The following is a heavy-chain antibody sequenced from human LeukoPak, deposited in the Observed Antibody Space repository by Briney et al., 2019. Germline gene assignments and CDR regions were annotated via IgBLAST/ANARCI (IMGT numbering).Heavy chain of an antibody. J-gene: IGHJ4*02. Sequence: ASVKVSCKASGYTFTGYYMHWVRQAPGQGLEWMGWINPNSGGTNYAQKFQGRVTMTRDTSISTAYMELSRLRSDDTAVYYCARVPRYYYDSSGYYPFDYWGQGTLVTVSS. V-gene: IGHV1-2*02. CDR3: ARVPRYYYDSSGYYPFDY. CDR1: GYTFTGYY. CDR2: INPNSGGT. D-gene: IGHD3-22*01.